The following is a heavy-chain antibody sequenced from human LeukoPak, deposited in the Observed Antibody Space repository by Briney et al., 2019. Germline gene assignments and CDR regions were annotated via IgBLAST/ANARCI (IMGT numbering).Heavy chain of an antibody. CDR3: AKDAGIAAAGTFFQH. Sequence: GGSLRLSCAASGFTFSSYGMHWVRQAPGKGLEWVAFIRYDGSNKYYADSVKGRFTISRDNSKNTLYLQMNSLRAEDTAAYYCAKDAGIAAAGTFFQHWGQGTLVTVSS. D-gene: IGHD6-13*01. CDR1: GFTFSSYG. CDR2: IRYDGSNK. J-gene: IGHJ1*01. V-gene: IGHV3-30*02.